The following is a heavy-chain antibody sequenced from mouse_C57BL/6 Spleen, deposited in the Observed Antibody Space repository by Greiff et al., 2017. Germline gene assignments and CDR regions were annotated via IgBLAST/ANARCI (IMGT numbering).Heavy chain of an antibody. CDR1: GFTFSSYT. D-gene: IGHD1-1*01. Sequence: EVKVVESGGGLVKPGGSLKLSCAASGFTFSSYTMSWVRQTPEKRLEWVATISGGGGNTYYPDSVKGRFTISRDNAKNTLYLQLSSLSSEDTALXYCARQNCDGSSFDAMANWGQGTSVTVSS. CDR3: ARQNCDGSSFDAMAN. V-gene: IGHV5-9*01. J-gene: IGHJ4*01. CDR2: ISGGGGNT.